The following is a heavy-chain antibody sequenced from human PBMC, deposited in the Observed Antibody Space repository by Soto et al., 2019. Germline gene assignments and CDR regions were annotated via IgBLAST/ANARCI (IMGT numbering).Heavy chain of an antibody. CDR3: ARGVSSGRPLKYYFDY. Sequence: SQTLSLTCAISGDSVSSNSAAWNWIRQSPSRGLEWLGRTYYRSKWYNDYAVSVKSRITINPDTSKNQFSLQLNSVTPEDTAVYYCARGVSSGRPLKYYFDYWGQGTLVTVSS. CDR2: TYYRSKWYN. V-gene: IGHV6-1*01. D-gene: IGHD6-19*01. CDR1: GDSVSSNSAA. J-gene: IGHJ4*02.